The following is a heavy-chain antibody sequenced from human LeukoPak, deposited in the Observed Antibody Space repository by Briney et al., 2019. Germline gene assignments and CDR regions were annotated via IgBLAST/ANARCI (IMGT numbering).Heavy chain of an antibody. CDR3: ARECYGDYLDY. D-gene: IGHD4-17*01. CDR2: IYTSGST. CDR1: GGSICSGSYY. V-gene: IGHV4-61*02. J-gene: IGHJ4*02. Sequence: SETLSLTCTVSGGSICSGSYYWSWIRQPAGKGLEWIGRIYTSGSTNYNPSLKSRVTISVDTSKNQFSLKLSSVTAADTAVYYCARECYGDYLDYWGQGTLVTVSS.